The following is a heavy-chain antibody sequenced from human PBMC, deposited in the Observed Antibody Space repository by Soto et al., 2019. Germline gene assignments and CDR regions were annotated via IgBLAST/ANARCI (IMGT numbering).Heavy chain of an antibody. CDR1: GYSFTSYW. V-gene: IGHV5-51*03. CDR2: INPGDSDT. CDR3: ARPDNNYVAY. J-gene: IGHJ4*02. D-gene: IGHD2-15*01. Sequence: PGRSLKISCKGSGYSFTSYWIGWVRQVPGKGLERMAIINPGDSDTRYSPAFQGQVTISADKSITTAYLQWSSLKASDTAMYYCARPDNNYVAYWGQGTLVTVSS.